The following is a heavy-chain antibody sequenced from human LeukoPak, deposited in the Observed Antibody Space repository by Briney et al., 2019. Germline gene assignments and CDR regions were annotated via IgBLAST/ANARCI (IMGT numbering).Heavy chain of an antibody. D-gene: IGHD1-14*01. CDR3: ARGPPELYYYYYGMDV. CDR2: MNPNSGNT. V-gene: IGHV1-8*01. J-gene: IGHJ6*02. CDR1: GYTFTSYD. Sequence: ASVKVSCKASGYTFTSYDINWVRQATGQGLEWMGWMNPNSGNTGFAQKFQGRVTMTRNTSISTAYMELSSLRSEDTAVYYCARGPPELYYYYYGMDVWGQGTTVTVSS.